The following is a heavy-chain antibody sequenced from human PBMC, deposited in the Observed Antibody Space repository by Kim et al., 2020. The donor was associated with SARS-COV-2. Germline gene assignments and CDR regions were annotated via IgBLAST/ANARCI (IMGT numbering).Heavy chain of an antibody. Sequence: SETLSLTCTVSGGSISSYYWSWIRQPPGKGLEWIGYIYYSGSTNYNPSLKSRVTISVDTSKNQFSLKLSSVTAADTAVYYCARDRVIVGALGYFDLWGRGTLGTVSS. V-gene: IGHV4-59*13. CDR1: GGSISSYY. D-gene: IGHD1-26*01. CDR3: ARDRVIVGALGYFDL. J-gene: IGHJ2*01. CDR2: IYYSGST.